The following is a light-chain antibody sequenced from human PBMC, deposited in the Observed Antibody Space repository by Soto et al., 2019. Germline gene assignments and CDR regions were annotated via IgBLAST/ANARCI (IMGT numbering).Light chain of an antibody. CDR3: LQYNNWPPFT. CDR1: QSVSSN. CDR2: GAS. Sequence: EIVMTQSPATLSVSPGESATLSCRASQSVSSNLAWYQQKPGQPPRLLIYGASTRATGIPARFSGSGSGTEFTLTISSLQSEDFAVYYCLQYNNWPPFTFGPGTTVDIK. J-gene: IGKJ3*01. V-gene: IGKV3-15*01.